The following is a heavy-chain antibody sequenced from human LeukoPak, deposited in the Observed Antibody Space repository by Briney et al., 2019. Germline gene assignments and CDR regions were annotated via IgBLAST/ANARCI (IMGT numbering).Heavy chain of an antibody. Sequence: ASVKVSCKVSGYTFTDYYMHWVQQAPGKGLEWMGLVDPEDGETKYAEMFQGRVTINADTSTDTAYMELSSLRSEDTAVYYCATGLYDSSGGDFDYWGQGTLVTVSS. D-gene: IGHD3-22*01. CDR3: ATGLYDSSGGDFDY. J-gene: IGHJ4*02. CDR1: GYTFTDYY. V-gene: IGHV1-69-2*01. CDR2: VDPEDGET.